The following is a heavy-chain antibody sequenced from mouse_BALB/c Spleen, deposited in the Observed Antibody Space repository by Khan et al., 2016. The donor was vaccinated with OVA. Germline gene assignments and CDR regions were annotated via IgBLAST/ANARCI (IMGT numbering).Heavy chain of an antibody. CDR2: INPYNGVT. D-gene: IGHD2-10*02. J-gene: IGHJ2*01. Sequence: VQLQQSGPELVKPGASMKISCKASGYSFTDYTMNWVKQSHGKNLECVGLINPYNGVTIYSQTFKGKATFTVDKSSLTAYMQLLSLTSEDSAGYYCERSGYGNYGYWGQGTTLTDS. CDR3: ERSGYGNYGY. CDR1: GYSFTDYT. V-gene: IGHV1-18*01.